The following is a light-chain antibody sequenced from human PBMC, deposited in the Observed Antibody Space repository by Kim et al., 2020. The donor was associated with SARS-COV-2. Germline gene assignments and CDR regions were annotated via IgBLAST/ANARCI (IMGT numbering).Light chain of an antibody. CDR2: GAS. Sequence: EVVLTQSPATLSLSPGERATLSCRASQSFSSNYLAWYQQRPGQAPRLLIYGASKRATGIPDRFSGSGSGTDFTLTISRLEPEDFVVYFCQQFHILPWTFGRGTKLEI. CDR3: QQFHILPWT. J-gene: IGKJ1*01. V-gene: IGKV3-20*01. CDR1: QSFSSNY.